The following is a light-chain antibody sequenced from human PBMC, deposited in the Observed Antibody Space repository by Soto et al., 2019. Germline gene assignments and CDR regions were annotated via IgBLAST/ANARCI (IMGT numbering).Light chain of an antibody. J-gene: IGKJ5*01. CDR3: QQAHGT. V-gene: IGKV1-39*01. CDR2: AAS. CDR1: PSISYF. Sequence: DIQMTQSPSSLSASVGDRVTFTCRASPSISYFLSWYQQKPGQAPKLLIYAASSLQSGVPSRFSGSGSGTDFTLTISSLQPEDFATYYCQQAHGTFGQGTRLDIK.